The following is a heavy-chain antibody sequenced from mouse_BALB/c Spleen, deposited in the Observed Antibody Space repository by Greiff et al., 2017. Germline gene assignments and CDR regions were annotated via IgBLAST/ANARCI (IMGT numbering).Heavy chain of an antibody. D-gene: IGHD1-1*01. CDR2: INPSNGGT. J-gene: IGHJ2*01. CDR3: TRGYYGSSYEDFDC. V-gene: IGHV1S81*02. Sequence: VQLQQSGAELVKPGASVKLSCKASGYTFTSYYMYWVKQRPGQGLEWIGEINPSNGGTNFNEKFKSKATLTVDKSSSTAYMQLSSLTSEDSAVYYGTRGYYGSSYEDFDCWGQGTTLTVSS. CDR1: GYTFTSYY.